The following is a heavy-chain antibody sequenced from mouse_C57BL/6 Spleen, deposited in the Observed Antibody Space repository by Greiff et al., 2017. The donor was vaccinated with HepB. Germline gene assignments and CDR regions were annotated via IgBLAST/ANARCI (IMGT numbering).Heavy chain of an antibody. CDR2: IRNKANGYTT. V-gene: IGHV7-3*01. J-gene: IGHJ4*01. CDR3: ARSYYYGSSYYAMDY. Sequence: EVKLMESGGGLVQPGGSLSLSCAASGFTFTDYYMSWVRQPPGKALEWLGFIRNKANGYTTEYSASVKGRFTISRDNSQSILYLQMNALRAEDSATYYCARSYYYGSSYYAMDYWGQGTSVTVSS. D-gene: IGHD1-1*01. CDR1: GFTFTDYY.